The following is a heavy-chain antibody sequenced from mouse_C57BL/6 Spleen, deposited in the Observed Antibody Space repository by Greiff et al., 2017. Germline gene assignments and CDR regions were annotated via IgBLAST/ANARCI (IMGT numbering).Heavy chain of an antibody. CDR3: ARMDYYGSSPYAMDY. CDR2: IWTGGGT. V-gene: IGHV2-9-1*01. D-gene: IGHD1-1*01. J-gene: IGHJ4*01. CDR1: GFSLTSYA. Sequence: VQVVESGPGLVAPSQSLSITCTVSGFSLTSYAISWVRQPPGKGLEWLGVIWTGGGTNYNSALKSRLSISKDNSKSQVFLKMNSLQTDDTARYYCARMDYYGSSPYAMDYWGQGTSVTVSS.